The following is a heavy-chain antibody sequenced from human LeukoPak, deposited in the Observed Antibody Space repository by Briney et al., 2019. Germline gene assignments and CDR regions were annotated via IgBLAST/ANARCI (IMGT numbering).Heavy chain of an antibody. V-gene: IGHV3-74*01. Sequence: GGSLRLSCAVSGSNFSSHWMHWARQAPGKGLVWVSRINHDGSDTIYADSVKGRFTISRDNAKNTLYLQMNSLRAEDTAVYYCISSNGLPDYWGQGTLVTVSS. J-gene: IGHJ4*02. D-gene: IGHD2-8*01. CDR1: GSNFSSHW. CDR3: ISSNGLPDY. CDR2: INHDGSDT.